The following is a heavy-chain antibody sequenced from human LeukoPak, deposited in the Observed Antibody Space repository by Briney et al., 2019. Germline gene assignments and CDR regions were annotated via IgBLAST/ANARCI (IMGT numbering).Heavy chain of an antibody. CDR1: GYTFTGYY. V-gene: IGHV1-2*02. J-gene: IGHJ3*02. CDR3: ARAGCSSTSCYGGGDAFDI. Sequence: ASVKVSCKASGYTFTGYYMHWVRQAPGQGLEWMGWINPYSGGTNYAQKFQGRVTMTRDTSISTAYMELSSLRSEDTAVYYCARAGCSSTSCYGGGDAFDIWGQGTMVTVSS. D-gene: IGHD2-2*01. CDR2: INPYSGGT.